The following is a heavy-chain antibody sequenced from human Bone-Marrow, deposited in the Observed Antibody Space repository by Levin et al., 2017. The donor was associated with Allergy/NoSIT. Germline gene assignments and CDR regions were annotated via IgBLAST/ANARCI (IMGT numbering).Heavy chain of an antibody. CDR3: ASDASSLYSHFNY. D-gene: IGHD6-13*01. CDR1: DVSISGSSHY. J-gene: IGHJ4*02. CDR2: IHYSGST. Sequence: SETLSLTCTVSDVSISGSSHYWGWIRQPPGKGLEWIGNIHYSGSTYYNPSLKSRVSISLDTSKNQFSLMVSSVTAADTAVYYCASDASSLYSHFNYWGQGTLVSVSS. V-gene: IGHV4-39*07.